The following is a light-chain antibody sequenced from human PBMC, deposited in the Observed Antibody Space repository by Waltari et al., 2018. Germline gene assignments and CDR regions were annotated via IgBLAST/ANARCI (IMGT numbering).Light chain of an antibody. CDR3: QQYYSTPPT. J-gene: IGKJ1*01. CDR1: QSVLSRSDSKNF. V-gene: IGKV4-1*01. CDR2: WAS. Sequence: DIVMTQSPDSLAVSLGERATINCKSSQSVLSRSDSKNFLAWYQQKPGQSPKLLIHWASTRESEVPDRCSGSGSGTDFALTISTLQGEDVAVYYCQQYYSTPPTFGQGTKVEIK.